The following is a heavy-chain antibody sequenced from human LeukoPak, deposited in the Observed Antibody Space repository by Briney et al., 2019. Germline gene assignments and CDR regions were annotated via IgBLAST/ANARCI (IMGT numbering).Heavy chain of an antibody. CDR3: AREYDFWSGYHDY. CDR1: GGSFSGYY. CDR2: INHSGST. D-gene: IGHD3-3*01. J-gene: IGHJ4*02. V-gene: IGHV4-34*01. Sequence: SETLSLTCAVYGGSFSGYYWSWIRQPPGKGLEWIGEINHSGSTNYNPSLKSRVTISVDTSKNQFSLKLSSVTAADTAVYYCAREYDFWSGYHDYWGQGTLVTVSS.